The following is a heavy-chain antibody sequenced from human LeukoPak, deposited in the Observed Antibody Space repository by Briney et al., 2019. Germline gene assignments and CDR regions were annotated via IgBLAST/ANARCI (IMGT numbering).Heavy chain of an antibody. J-gene: IGHJ4*02. CDR1: GNTFTSYY. CDR2: INPSGGST. D-gene: IGHD2/OR15-2a*01. CDR3: ARDPRTTGYFDY. Sequence: GASVKVSCKASGNTFTSYYMHWVRQAPGQGLEWMGIINPSGGSTSYAQKFQGRVTMTRDTSTSTVYMELSSLRSEDTAVYYCARDPRTTGYFDYWGQGTLVTVSS. V-gene: IGHV1-46*01.